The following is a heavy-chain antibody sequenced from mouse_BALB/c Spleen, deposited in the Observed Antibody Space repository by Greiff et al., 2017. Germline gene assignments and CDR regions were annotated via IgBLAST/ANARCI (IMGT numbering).Heavy chain of an antibody. J-gene: IGHJ2*01. D-gene: IGHD1-1*01. CDR2: ISSGSSTI. CDR3: ARSGGGSPDY. Sequence: EVHLVESGGGLVQPGGSRKLSCAASGFTFSSFGMHWVRQAPEKGLEWVAYISSGSSTIYYADTVKGRFTISRDNPKNTLFLQMTSLRSEDTAMYYCARSGGGSPDYWGQGTTLTVSS. CDR1: GFTFSSFG. V-gene: IGHV5-17*02.